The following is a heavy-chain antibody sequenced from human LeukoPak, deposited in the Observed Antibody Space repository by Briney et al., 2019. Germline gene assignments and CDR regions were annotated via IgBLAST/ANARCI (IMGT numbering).Heavy chain of an antibody. Sequence: PGGSLRLSCAASGVTFSSYAMSWVRQAPGKGLEWVSGISWNSGSIGYADSVKGRFTISRDNAKNSLYLQMNSLRAEDTALYYCAKSRGWYGNYFDYWGQGTLVTVSS. CDR1: GVTFSSYA. CDR2: ISWNSGSI. J-gene: IGHJ4*02. V-gene: IGHV3-9*01. D-gene: IGHD6-19*01. CDR3: AKSRGWYGNYFDY.